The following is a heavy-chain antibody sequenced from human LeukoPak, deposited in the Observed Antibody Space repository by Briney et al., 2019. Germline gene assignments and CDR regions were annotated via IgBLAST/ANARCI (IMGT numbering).Heavy chain of an antibody. CDR1: GGTFSSYG. Sequence: SVKVSCKASGGTFSSYGISWVRQAPGQGLEWMGRIIPIIGIANSAQKFQGRVTITAEKSTSTAYMELSSLRSEDTAVYYCARDLPTLIPGFDPWGQGTLVTVSS. V-gene: IGHV1-69*04. CDR3: ARDLPTLIPGFDP. J-gene: IGHJ5*02. CDR2: IIPIIGIA.